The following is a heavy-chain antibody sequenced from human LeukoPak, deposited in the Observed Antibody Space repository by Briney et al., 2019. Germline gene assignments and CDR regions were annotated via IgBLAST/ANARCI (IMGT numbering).Heavy chain of an antibody. J-gene: IGHJ6*02. CDR2: ISYDGSNK. CDR3: AKDLAAGTSYYYYYGMDV. CDR1: GFXFSSYG. Sequence: GRSLRLSCAASGFXFSSYGMHWVRQAPGKGLEWVAVISYDGSNKYYADSVKGRFTISRDNSKNTLYLQMNSLRAEDTAVYYCAKDLAAGTSYYYYYGMDVWGQGTTVTVSS. D-gene: IGHD6-13*01. V-gene: IGHV3-30*18.